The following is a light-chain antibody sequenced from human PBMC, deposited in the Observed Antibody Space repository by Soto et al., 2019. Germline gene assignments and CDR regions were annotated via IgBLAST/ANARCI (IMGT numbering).Light chain of an antibody. CDR3: QQYNEWPIT. CDR1: QSVSNN. V-gene: IGKV3-15*01. J-gene: IGKJ5*01. Sequence: ELVLTQSPVTLSLSPGERATLSCRASQSVSNNYLAWYQQKPGQAPRLLIYRASSRATGISGSFSGSGSGTEFTLTITSLQSEDFAVYYCQQYNEWPITFGQGTRLEI. CDR2: RAS.